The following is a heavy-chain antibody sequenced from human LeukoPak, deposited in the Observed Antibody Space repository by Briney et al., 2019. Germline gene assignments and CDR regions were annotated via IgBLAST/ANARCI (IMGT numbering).Heavy chain of an antibody. V-gene: IGHV1-24*01. CDR3: ASGFAYQYFDS. Sequence: ASVKVSCKSSTYTFSGHYIHWVRQAPGKGLEWMGGFDPEDGETIYAQKFQGRFTMTEDTSTDTAYMELSSLTSEDTAVYYCASGFAYQYFDSWGQGTLVTVSS. J-gene: IGHJ4*02. D-gene: IGHD2-2*01. CDR1: TYTFSGHY. CDR2: FDPEDGET.